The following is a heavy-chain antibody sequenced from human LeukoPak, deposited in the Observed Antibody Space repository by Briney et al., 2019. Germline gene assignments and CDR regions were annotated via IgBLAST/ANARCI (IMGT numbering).Heavy chain of an antibody. D-gene: IGHD3-10*01. CDR2: ISGYNGNT. CDR3: ARDYASGSWYSDY. V-gene: IGHV1-18*01. CDR1: GYTFTKYD. J-gene: IGHJ4*02. Sequence: ASVKVSCKASGYTFTKYDFSWVRQAPGQGLEWMGWISGYNGNTNYAQKLQGRVTMTMDTSTSTAYMELRSPRSDDTAVYYCARDYASGSWYSDYWGQGTLVTVSS.